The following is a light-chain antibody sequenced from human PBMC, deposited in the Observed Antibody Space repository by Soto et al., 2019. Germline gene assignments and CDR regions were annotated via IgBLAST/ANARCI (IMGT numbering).Light chain of an antibody. CDR2: SNN. Sequence: QSVLTQPPSASGTPGQRVTISCSGNSSNIGSNTVNWYQQLPGTAPKLLIYSNNQRPSGVPDRFSGSKSGTSASLAISGLQSEDEADYYCAAWDDSLNVPYVFGTGTKVTVL. J-gene: IGLJ1*01. V-gene: IGLV1-44*01. CDR3: AAWDDSLNVPYV. CDR1: SSNIGSNT.